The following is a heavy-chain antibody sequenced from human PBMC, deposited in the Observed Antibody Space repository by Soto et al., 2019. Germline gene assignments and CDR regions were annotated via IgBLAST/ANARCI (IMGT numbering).Heavy chain of an antibody. Sequence: GWSLRLSCASSRFTFSSYWMSWVRQAPGKGLEWVANIKQDGSEKYYADSVKGRFTISRDNAKNSLYLQMNSLRAEDTAVYYCARDRGYCSGGSCDGAFDIWGQGTMVTVSS. J-gene: IGHJ3*02. CDR3: ARDRGYCSGGSCDGAFDI. V-gene: IGHV3-7*01. CDR2: IKQDGSEK. CDR1: RFTFSSYW. D-gene: IGHD2-15*01.